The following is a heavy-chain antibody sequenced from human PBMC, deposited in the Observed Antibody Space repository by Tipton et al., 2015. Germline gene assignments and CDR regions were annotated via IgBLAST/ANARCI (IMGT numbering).Heavy chain of an antibody. CDR3: AKELGARKPFDC. D-gene: IGHD3-16*01. J-gene: IGHJ4*02. V-gene: IGHV3-23*01. Sequence: SLRLSCAASGFTFSSYWMHWVRQAPGKGLVWVSAIGGGATFYADSVKGRFTISGDNSKNTLYLQMNNVRAEDTAVYFCAKELGARKPFDCWGQGTLVTVSS. CDR2: IGGGAT. CDR1: GFTFSSYW.